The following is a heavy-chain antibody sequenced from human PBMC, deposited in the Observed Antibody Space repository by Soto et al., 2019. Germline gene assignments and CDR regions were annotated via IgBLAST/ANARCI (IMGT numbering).Heavy chain of an antibody. CDR1: GFSFSYYA. Sequence: AGGSLRLSCTASGFSFSYYAMSWVRQAPGKGLEWVSVISESGGSTHYADSVRGRFTVSRDNSKNSLSLRMNSLRDEDTAVYFCXKRSPYSSGWYSPIFDYWGQGALVTVSS. V-gene: IGHV3-23*01. CDR2: ISESGGST. CDR3: XKRSPYSSGWYSPIFDY. J-gene: IGHJ4*02. D-gene: IGHD6-13*01.